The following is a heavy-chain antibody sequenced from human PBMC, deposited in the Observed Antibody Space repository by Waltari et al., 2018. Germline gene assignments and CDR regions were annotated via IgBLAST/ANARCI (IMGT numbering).Heavy chain of an antibody. J-gene: IGHJ4*02. D-gene: IGHD3-16*02. Sequence: VQLQESGPGLVKPSETLSLTCTVSGGSISSYYWSWIRQPPGEGLEWIGCIYSSGSTNYNPSLKSRVTISVDTSKNQFSLKLNSMTAADTAVYYCARDGGWGSYRPFDYWGQGTLVTVSS. V-gene: IGHV4-59*01. CDR1: GGSISSYY. CDR2: IYSSGST. CDR3: ARDGGWGSYRPFDY.